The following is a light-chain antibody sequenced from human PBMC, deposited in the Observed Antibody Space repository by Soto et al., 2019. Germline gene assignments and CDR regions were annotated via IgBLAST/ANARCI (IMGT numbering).Light chain of an antibody. CDR2: DVS. V-gene: IGLV2-14*01. CDR3: SSYTTSTTHV. CDR1: SSDVGGYNY. J-gene: IGLJ1*01. Sequence: QSELTQPASVSGSPGQSITISCTGTSSDVGGYNYVSWYQQHPGKAPKLMIYDVSNRPSGVSNRFSGSKSGNTASLTISGLQAEYEADYSCSSYTTSTTHVFGPVTKVTDL.